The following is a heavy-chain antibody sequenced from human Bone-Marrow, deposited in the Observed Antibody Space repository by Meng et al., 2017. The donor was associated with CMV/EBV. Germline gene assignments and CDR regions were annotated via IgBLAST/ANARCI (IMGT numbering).Heavy chain of an antibody. Sequence: GESLKISCAASGFTFSSYAMHWVRQAPGKGLEWVAVISYDGSNKYYADSVKGRFTISRDNSKNTLYLQMNSLRAEDTAVYYCARWRSGSPTPLDYWGQGTLVTVSS. D-gene: IGHD1-26*01. CDR2: ISYDGSNK. V-gene: IGHV3-30-3*01. J-gene: IGHJ4*02. CDR3: ARWRSGSPTPLDY. CDR1: GFTFSSYA.